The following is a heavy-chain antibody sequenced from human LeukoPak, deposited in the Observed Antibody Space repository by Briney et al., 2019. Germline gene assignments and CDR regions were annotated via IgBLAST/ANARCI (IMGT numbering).Heavy chain of an antibody. Sequence: GGSLRLSRAASGFTDSSYSMNGVRQAPGKGLEWVSYISSSSSTIYYADSVKGRCTISRDNAKNSLYLQMNSLRDEETAVYYCARAFGLTDYWGQGTLVTVSS. CDR2: ISSSSSTI. CDR3: ARAFGLTDY. CDR1: GFTDSSYS. D-gene: IGHD3/OR15-3a*01. J-gene: IGHJ4*02. V-gene: IGHV3-48*02.